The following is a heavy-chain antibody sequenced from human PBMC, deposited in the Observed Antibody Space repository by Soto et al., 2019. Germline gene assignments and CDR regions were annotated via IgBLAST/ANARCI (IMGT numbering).Heavy chain of an antibody. CDR1: GFSFSTYA. J-gene: IGHJ5*02. D-gene: IGHD4-17*01. V-gene: IGHV3-23*01. CDR2: ISGSGGRT. Sequence: EMQLLESGGGLVQPGGCLRLSCGASGFSFSTYAMSWVRQAPGKGLEWVSGISGSGGRTYYAGSVKGRFTISRDNTKNMLYLHMNSLRAADTAIYYCAARFDYGDLPNWFDPCGRGTLVTVSS. CDR3: AARFDYGDLPNWFDP.